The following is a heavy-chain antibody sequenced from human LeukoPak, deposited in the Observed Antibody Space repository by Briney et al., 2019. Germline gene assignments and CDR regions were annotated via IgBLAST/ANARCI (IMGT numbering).Heavy chain of an antibody. V-gene: IGHV3-21*01. D-gene: IGHD1-7*01. J-gene: IGHJ3*02. CDR2: ISSSSTYI. CDR3: ARGNSLEDDAFDI. CDR1: GFTFSSYS. Sequence: GGSLRLPCAASGFTFSSYSMNWVRQAPGKGLEGVSSISSSSTYIDYADSVKGRFTISRDNAKNSLYLQMNSLRAEDTAVYYCARGNSLEDDAFDIWGQGTMVTVSS.